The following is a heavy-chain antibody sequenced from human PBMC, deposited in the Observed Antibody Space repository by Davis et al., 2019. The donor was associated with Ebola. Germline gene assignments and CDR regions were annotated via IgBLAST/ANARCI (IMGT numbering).Heavy chain of an antibody. CDR2: IYYSGST. J-gene: IGHJ5*02. CDR3: ARHMFRYYYGSGSYYYWFDP. CDR1: GGSVSSGSYY. Sequence: MPSETLSLTCTVSGGSVSSGSYYWSWIRQPPGKGLEWIGYIYYSGSTYYNPSLKSRVTISVDTSKNQFSLKLSSVTAADTAVYYCARHMFRYYYGSGSYYYWFDPWGQGTLVTVSS. D-gene: IGHD3-10*01. V-gene: IGHV4-61*01.